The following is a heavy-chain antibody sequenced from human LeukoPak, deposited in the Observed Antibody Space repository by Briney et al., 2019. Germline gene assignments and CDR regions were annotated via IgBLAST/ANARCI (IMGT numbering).Heavy chain of an antibody. CDR3: ARGSAGEYGMDV. V-gene: IGHV1-8*02. CDR2: MNPNSGNT. Sequence: ASVKVSCKASGYTFTGYYMHWVRQATGQGLEWMGWMNPNSGNTGYAQKFQGRVTMTRNTSISTAYMELSSLRSEDTAVYYCARGSAGEYGMDVWGQGTTVTVSS. J-gene: IGHJ6*02. D-gene: IGHD6-13*01. CDR1: GYTFTGYY.